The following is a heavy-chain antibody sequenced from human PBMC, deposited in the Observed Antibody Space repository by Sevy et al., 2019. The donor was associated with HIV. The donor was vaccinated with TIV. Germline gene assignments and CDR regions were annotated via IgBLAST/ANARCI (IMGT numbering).Heavy chain of an antibody. V-gene: IGHV5-51*01. Sequence: GESLKISCKGSGYSFSSYWIGWVRQMPGKGLEWMGIIYPGDSDTRYSPSFQGHITISADKSISTAYMQWSSLKPSDTAMYYCAGLPDSGSYCSGARYYFDYWGQGTLVTVSS. CDR1: GYSFSSYW. CDR3: AGLPDSGSYCSGARYYFDY. J-gene: IGHJ4*02. D-gene: IGHD3-10*01. CDR2: IYPGDSDT.